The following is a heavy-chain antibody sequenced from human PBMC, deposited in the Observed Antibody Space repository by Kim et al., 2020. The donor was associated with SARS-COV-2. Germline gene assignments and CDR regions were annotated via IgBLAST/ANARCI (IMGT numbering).Heavy chain of an antibody. CDR3: AKEPRGATIDY. J-gene: IGHJ4*02. D-gene: IGHD3-10*01. V-gene: IGHV3-23*01. CDR2: T. Sequence: TYDADSVKGRFTISRDNAKNTLYLQMNSLRAEDTAVYYCAKEPRGATIDYWGQGTLVTVSS.